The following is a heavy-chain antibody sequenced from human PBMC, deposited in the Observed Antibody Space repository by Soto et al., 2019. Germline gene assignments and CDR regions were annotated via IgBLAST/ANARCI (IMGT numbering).Heavy chain of an antibody. CDR2: ISYDGSNK. CDR3: ARERVYSGYDLYYYYGMDV. V-gene: IGHV3-30-3*01. J-gene: IGHJ6*02. CDR1: GFTFSSYA. D-gene: IGHD5-12*01. Sequence: QVQLVESGGGVVQPGRSLRLSCAASGFTFSSYAMHWVRQAPGKGLEWVAVISYDGSNKYYADSVKGRFTISRDNSKNTLYLQMNSLRAEDTAVYYCARERVYSGYDLYYYYGMDVWGQGTTVTVSS.